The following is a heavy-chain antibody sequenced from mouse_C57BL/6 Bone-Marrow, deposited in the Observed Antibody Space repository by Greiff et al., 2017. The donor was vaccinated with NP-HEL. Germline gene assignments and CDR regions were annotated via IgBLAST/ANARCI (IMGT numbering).Heavy chain of an antibody. J-gene: IGHJ2*01. CDR3: ARTRRPPYFDY. D-gene: IGHD2-12*01. CDR1: GYAFSSSW. CDR2: IYPGDGDT. Sequence: VQLQQSGPELVKPGASVKISCKASGYAFSSSWMNWVKQRPGKGLEWIGRIYPGDGDTNYNGKFKGKATLTADKSSSTAYMQLSSLTSEDSAVYFCARTRRPPYFDYWGQGTTLTVSS. V-gene: IGHV1-82*01.